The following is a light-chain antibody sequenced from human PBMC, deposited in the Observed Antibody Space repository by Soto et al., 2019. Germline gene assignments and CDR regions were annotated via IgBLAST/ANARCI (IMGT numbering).Light chain of an antibody. CDR2: GAS. Sequence: EILLTQSPGTLSLSPGERATLSCRASQSVSSSYLSWYQLKPGQAPRLLIYGASSRATGIPDRFSGRGSGTDFTLTLSILEPEDFAVYYCQQYGYSFRAFGQGTKVEL. CDR3: QQYGYSFRA. CDR1: QSVSSSY. V-gene: IGKV3-20*01. J-gene: IGKJ1*01.